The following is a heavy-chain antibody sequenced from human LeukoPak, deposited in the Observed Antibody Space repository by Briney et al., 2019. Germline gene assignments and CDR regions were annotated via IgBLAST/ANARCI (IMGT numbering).Heavy chain of an antibody. Sequence: ASVKVSCKASGYTFTNYGISWVRQAPGQGLEWMGWITIYNDNTQYAQKFQGRVTLTTDTSTSTVYMELSSLRSDDTAVYYCARTRVGVAGPFDYWGQGTLVTVSS. V-gene: IGHV1-18*01. J-gene: IGHJ4*02. CDR2: ITIYNDNT. CDR3: ARTRVGVAGPFDY. D-gene: IGHD3-3*01. CDR1: GYTFTNYG.